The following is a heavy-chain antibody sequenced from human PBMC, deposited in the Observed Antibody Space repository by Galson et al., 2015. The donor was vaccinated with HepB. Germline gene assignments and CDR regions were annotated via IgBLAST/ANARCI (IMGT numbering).Heavy chain of an antibody. D-gene: IGHD1-26*01. CDR1: GFTFSSYW. CDR2: IKQDGSEK. J-gene: IGHJ5*02. V-gene: IGHV3-7*03. Sequence: SLRLSCAASGFTFSSYWMSWVRQAPGKGLEWVANIKQDGSEKYYVDSVKGRFTISRDNAKNSLYLQMNSLRAEDTAVYYCARAWVGASGNWFDPWGQGTLVTVSS. CDR3: ARAWVGASGNWFDP.